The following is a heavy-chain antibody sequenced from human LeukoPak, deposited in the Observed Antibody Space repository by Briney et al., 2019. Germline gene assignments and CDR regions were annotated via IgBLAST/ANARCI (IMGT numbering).Heavy chain of an antibody. CDR1: GFTFSSYG. D-gene: IGHD2-2*01. CDR2: IKSKTDGGTT. CDR3: TTDIVVVPADYYYYYGMDV. J-gene: IGHJ6*02. Sequence: GGSLRLSCAASGFTFSSYGMHWVRQAPGKGLEWVGRIKSKTDGGTTDYAAPVKGRFTISRDDSKNTLYLQMNSLKTEDTAVYYCTTDIVVVPADYYYYYGMDVWGQGTTVTVSS. V-gene: IGHV3-15*01.